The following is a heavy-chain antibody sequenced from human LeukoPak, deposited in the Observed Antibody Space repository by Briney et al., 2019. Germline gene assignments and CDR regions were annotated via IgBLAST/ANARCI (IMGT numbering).Heavy chain of an antibody. J-gene: IGHJ5*02. CDR1: GGSISSYY. Sequence: SETLSLTCTVSGGSISSYYWSWIRQPPGKGLEWIGYIYYSGSTNYNPSLKSRVSISVDTSKNQFSLKLSSVTAADTAVYYCARDFGSTRIVGWFDPWGQGTLVTVSS. V-gene: IGHV4-59*01. CDR3: ARDFGSTRIVGWFDP. D-gene: IGHD2-2*01. CDR2: IYYSGST.